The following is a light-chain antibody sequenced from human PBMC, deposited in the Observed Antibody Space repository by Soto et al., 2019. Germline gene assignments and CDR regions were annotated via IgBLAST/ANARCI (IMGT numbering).Light chain of an antibody. CDR3: AAWDDSLFWV. Sequence: QSVLTQPPSASGTPGQRVTIACSGGSSNIGDNTVNWYQQLPGTAPKLLIYLNNQRPSGVPDRFAGSKAGTSASLAISGLQSEDEADYDCAAWDDSLFWVFGGGTKLTVL. CDR2: LNN. CDR1: SSNIGDNT. J-gene: IGLJ3*02. V-gene: IGLV1-44*01.